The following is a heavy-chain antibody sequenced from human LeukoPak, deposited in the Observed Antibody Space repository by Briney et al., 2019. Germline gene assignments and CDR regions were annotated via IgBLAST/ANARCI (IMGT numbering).Heavy chain of an antibody. V-gene: IGHV3-20*04. J-gene: IGHJ6*03. CDR1: GFTFDDYG. D-gene: IGHD2-2*01. Sequence: GGSLRLSCAASGFTFDDYGMSWVRQAPGKGLEWVSGINWNGGSTGYTDSVKGRFTISRDNAKNSLYLQMNSLRAEDTALYYVATFTWPEYQLPPGYTDVWGKGTTVTVSS. CDR2: INWNGGST. CDR3: ATFTWPEYQLPPGYTDV.